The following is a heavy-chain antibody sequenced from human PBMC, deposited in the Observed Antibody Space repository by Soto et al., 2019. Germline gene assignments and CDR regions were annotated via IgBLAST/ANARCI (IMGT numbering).Heavy chain of an antibody. CDR3: ARSTVTPFDD. Sequence: PSETLSLTCTVSGGSISSSSYYWGWIRQPPGKGLEWTGSIYYSGSTYYNPSLKSRVTISVDTSKNQFSLKLSSVTAADTAVYYCARSTVTPFDDWGQGTLVTVSS. J-gene: IGHJ4*02. CDR1: GGSISSSSYY. D-gene: IGHD4-17*01. CDR2: IYYSGST. V-gene: IGHV4-39*01.